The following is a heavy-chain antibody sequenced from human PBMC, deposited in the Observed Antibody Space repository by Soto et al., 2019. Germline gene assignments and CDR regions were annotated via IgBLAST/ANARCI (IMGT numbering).Heavy chain of an antibody. CDR1: EFTFSGRS. CDR3: ARGWFGPED. D-gene: IGHD3-10*01. CDR2: IDKIGTDS. J-gene: IGHJ6*03. V-gene: IGHV3-74*01. Sequence: EVQLVESGGGLVQPGGSLRLSCAASEFTFSGRSVHRVRQAPEKGLVWVSGIDKIGTDSTYADSVKGRFTSSRDNAKNTVYLQMNSLRVEDTAVYYCARGWFGPEDRGKGTTFTVSS.